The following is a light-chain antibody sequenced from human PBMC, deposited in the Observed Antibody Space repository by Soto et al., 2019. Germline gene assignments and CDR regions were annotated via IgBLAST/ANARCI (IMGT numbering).Light chain of an antibody. CDR2: GAS. V-gene: IGKV3-11*01. J-gene: IGKJ4*02. CDR1: QSLSNS. Sequence: EIVLTQSPVALSLSPGKRATLSCRASQSLSNSLVWYQQKPGQAPRLLIDGASNRATGIPARFSGSGSGTDFTLTISSLEPEDFAVYFCQQHSSWPLTFGGGTKVDIK. CDR3: QQHSSWPLT.